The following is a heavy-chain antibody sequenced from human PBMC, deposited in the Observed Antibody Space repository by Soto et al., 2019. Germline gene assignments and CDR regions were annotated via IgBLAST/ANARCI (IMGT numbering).Heavy chain of an antibody. CDR3: ARGDGDRSAGLDS. Sequence: QVQLQESGPGLVKPAQTLSLTCSVSGVSISDRYYWNWIRQPPGKGLEWIGYIFHNGNTYYNPSLRSRLSISVDTSKTQFSLRLFSVTGADTAVYYCARGDGDRSAGLDSWCQGTLVTVSS. D-gene: IGHD4-17*01. J-gene: IGHJ4*02. V-gene: IGHV4-31*03. CDR2: IFHNGNT. CDR1: GVSISDRYY.